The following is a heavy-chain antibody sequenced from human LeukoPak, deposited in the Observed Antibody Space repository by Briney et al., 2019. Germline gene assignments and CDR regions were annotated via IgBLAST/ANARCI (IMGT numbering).Heavy chain of an antibody. CDR1: GFTFSSYA. V-gene: IGHV3-23*01. J-gene: IGHJ5*02. CDR2: ISGSGGST. D-gene: IGHD3-3*01. CDR3: AKDMGGITTFGVVIGNWFDP. Sequence: GGSLRLSCAASGFTFSSYAMSWVRQAPGKGLEWVSAISGSGGSTYYADSVKGRFTISRDNSKNTLYLQMNSLRAEDTAVYYCAKDMGGITTFGVVIGNWFDPWGQGTLVTVSS.